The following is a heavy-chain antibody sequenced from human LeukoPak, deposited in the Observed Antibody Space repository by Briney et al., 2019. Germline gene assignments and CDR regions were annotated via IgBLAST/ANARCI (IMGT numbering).Heavy chain of an antibody. V-gene: IGHV3-23*01. D-gene: IGHD4-17*01. Sequence: PGGSLRLSCAASGFTFSRYAMHWVRQAPGKGPEWVSAISADGGSTYYADSVKGRFTISRDNSKNTVYLQMNNLRVDDTARYYCAKFDYGDYDYWGQGTLVTVSS. CDR2: ISADGGST. CDR1: GFTFSRYA. J-gene: IGHJ4*02. CDR3: AKFDYGDYDY.